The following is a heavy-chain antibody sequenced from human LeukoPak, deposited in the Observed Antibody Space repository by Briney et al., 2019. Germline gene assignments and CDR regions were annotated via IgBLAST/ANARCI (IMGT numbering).Heavy chain of an antibody. J-gene: IGHJ6*03. V-gene: IGHV1-69*05. CDR2: IIPIFGTA. Sequence: GASVKVSCKASGYTFTSYGISWVRQAPGQGLEWMGRIIPIFGTANYAQKFQGRVTITTDESTSTAYMELSSLRSEDTAVYYCARDGGLVITPYMDVWGKGTTVTVSS. CDR3: ARDGGLVITPYMDV. D-gene: IGHD3-16*01. CDR1: GYTFTSYG.